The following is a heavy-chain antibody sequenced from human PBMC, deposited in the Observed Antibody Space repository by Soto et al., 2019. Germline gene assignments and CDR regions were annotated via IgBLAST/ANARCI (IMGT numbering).Heavy chain of an antibody. D-gene: IGHD1-20*01. CDR3: ARDPRSITGTTSSEDFQH. CDR1: GGTFSGYA. V-gene: IGHV1-69*01. Sequence: QAQLMQSGAEVKKPGSSVKVSCKASGGTFSGYAISWVRQAPGQGLEWMGGIVPLLGITNYAQKFQGRITIAADESTGTAYMDLRSLRSEDTAVYYSARDPRSITGTTSSEDFQHWGQGTLVSVSS. CDR2: IVPLLGIT. J-gene: IGHJ1*01.